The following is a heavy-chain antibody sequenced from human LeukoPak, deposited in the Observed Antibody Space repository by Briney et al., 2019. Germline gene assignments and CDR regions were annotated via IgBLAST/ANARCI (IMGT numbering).Heavy chain of an antibody. V-gene: IGHV1-18*01. D-gene: IGHD3-22*01. CDR2: ISAYNGNT. CDR1: GYTFTSYG. CDR3: ARGGPYYYDSSGYYYDY. Sequence: ASVKVSCKASGYTFTSYGISWVRQAPGQGPEWMGWISAYNGNTNYAQKLQGRVTMTTDTSTSTAYMELRSLRSDDTAVYYCARGGPYYYDSSGYYYDYWGQGTLVTVSS. J-gene: IGHJ4*02.